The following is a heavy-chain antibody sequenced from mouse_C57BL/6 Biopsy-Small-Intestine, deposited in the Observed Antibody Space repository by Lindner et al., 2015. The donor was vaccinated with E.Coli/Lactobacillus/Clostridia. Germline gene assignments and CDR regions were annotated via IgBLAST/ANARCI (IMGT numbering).Heavy chain of an antibody. V-gene: IGHV1-81*01. CDR1: GGTFSSYA. D-gene: IGHD1-1*02. J-gene: IGHJ1*01. Sequence: SVKVSCKASGGTFSSYAISWVRQAPGQGLEWMGGIIPIFGTANYAQKFQGRVTITADESTSTAYMELSSLRSEDTAVYYCARGGQCSGGSCRQNYYFYGMDVWGQGTTVTVSS. CDR2: IIPIFGTA. CDR3: ARGGQCSGGSCRQNYYFYGMDV.